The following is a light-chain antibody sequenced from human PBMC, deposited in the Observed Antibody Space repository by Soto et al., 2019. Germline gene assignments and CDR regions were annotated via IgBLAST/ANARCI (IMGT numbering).Light chain of an antibody. CDR1: QGISSSY. CDR2: GAS. J-gene: IGKJ1*01. CDR3: QHYGTSPRT. V-gene: IGKV3-20*01. Sequence: EVVLTQSPGTLSLSPGERATLSCRASQGISSSYLAWYQEKPGQAPRLLIYGASSRANGIPDRFSGSGSGTDFTLTISRLEPEDFAVYYFQHYGTSPRTFGLGTKVEI.